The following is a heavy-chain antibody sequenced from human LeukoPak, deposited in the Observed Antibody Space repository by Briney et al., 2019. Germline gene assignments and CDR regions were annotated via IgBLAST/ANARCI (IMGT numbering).Heavy chain of an antibody. Sequence: SGTLSLTCAVSGGSISSSNWWSWVRQPPGKGLEWIGEIYHSGSTNYNPSLKSRVTISVDKSKNQFSLKLSSVTAADTAVYYCARAPSKRAVAGTYYFDYWGQGTLVTVSS. CDR3: ARAPSKRAVAGTYYFDY. CDR1: GGSISSSNW. V-gene: IGHV4-4*02. J-gene: IGHJ4*02. D-gene: IGHD6-19*01. CDR2: IYHSGST.